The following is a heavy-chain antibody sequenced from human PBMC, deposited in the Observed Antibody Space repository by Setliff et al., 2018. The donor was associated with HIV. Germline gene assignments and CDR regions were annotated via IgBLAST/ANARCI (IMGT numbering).Heavy chain of an antibody. Sequence: GGSLRLSCAASGFTFSSYAMSWVRQAPGKGLEWVSSISSSSSYIYYADSLKGRFTISRDNAKNSLYLQMNSLRAEDTAVYYCARAVHSGWYYFDYWGQGTLVTVSS. CDR3: ARAVHSGWYYFDY. D-gene: IGHD6-19*01. CDR2: ISSSSSYI. V-gene: IGHV3-21*01. CDR1: GFTFSSYA. J-gene: IGHJ4*02.